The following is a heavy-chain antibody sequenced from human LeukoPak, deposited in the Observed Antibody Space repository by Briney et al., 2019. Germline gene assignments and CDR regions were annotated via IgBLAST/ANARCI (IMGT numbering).Heavy chain of an antibody. CDR2: ISYDGSNK. Sequence: PGRSLRLSCAASGFTFSSYAMHWVRQAPGKGLEWVAVISYDGSNKYYADSVKGRFTISRDNSKNTLYLQMNSLRAEGTAVYYCARGGSHWGQGTLVTVSS. V-gene: IGHV3-30-3*01. CDR1: GFTFSSYA. CDR3: ARGGSH. J-gene: IGHJ4*02. D-gene: IGHD3-16*01.